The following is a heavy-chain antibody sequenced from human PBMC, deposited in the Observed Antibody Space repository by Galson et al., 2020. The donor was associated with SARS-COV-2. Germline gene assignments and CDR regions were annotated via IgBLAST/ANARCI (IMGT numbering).Heavy chain of an antibody. J-gene: IGHJ4*02. CDR1: GYRFTSYW. Sequence: GESLKISCKGSGYRFTSYWIGWVRQVPGKGLEWMGAMYPGDSDTRYSPSFQGHVTISADKSTTTVYLQWTSPKASDTAMYYCARRPDYYDTSGFDYWGQGTLVTVSS. CDR2: MYPGDSDT. D-gene: IGHD3-22*01. V-gene: IGHV5-51*01. CDR3: ARRPDYYDTSGFDY.